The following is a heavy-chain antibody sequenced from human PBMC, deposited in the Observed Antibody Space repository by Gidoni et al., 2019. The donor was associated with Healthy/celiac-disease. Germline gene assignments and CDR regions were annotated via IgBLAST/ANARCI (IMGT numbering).Heavy chain of an antibody. J-gene: IGHJ6*02. CDR1: GLTFCSSS. D-gene: IGHD2-2*01. CDR3: ARDLLLTIVVVPAAKLNYYYYYGMDV. V-gene: IGHV3-30*04. Sequence: QVQLVESGGGVVQPGWSLRLSCAPSGLTFCSSSMLWVRQAPCKGLEWVAVISYDGSNKYYADSVKGRFTISRDNSKNTLYLQMNSLRAEDTAVYYCARDLLLTIVVVPAAKLNYYYYYGMDVWGQGTTVTVSS. CDR2: ISYDGSNK.